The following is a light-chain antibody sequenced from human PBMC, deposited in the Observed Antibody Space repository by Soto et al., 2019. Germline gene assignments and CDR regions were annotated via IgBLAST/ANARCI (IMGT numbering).Light chain of an antibody. V-gene: IGKV3-15*01. CDR1: QSVSTN. CDR3: HQYNNRPPYT. CDR2: GAS. J-gene: IGKJ2*01. Sequence: EIVMTQSPATLSVFPGERATLSCRASQSVSTNLAWYQQKPGQAPRLLIYGASARATGIPARFSGSGSGTEFTLTISSLQSEDFAVYYCHQYNNRPPYTFGQGTKLEIK.